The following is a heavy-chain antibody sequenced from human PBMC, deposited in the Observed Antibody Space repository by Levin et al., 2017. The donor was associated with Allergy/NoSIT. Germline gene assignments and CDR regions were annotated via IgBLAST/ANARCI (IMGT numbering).Heavy chain of an antibody. CDR2: IYPGDSDT. D-gene: IGHD6-13*01. J-gene: IGHJ4*02. V-gene: IGHV5-51*01. CDR1: GYSFTSYW. CDR3: ARLRYSSSWYIWYFDY. Sequence: GASVKVSCKGSGYSFTSYWIGWVRQMPGKGLEWMGIIYPGDSDTRYSPSFQGQVTISADKSISTAYLQWSSLKASDTAMYYCARLRYSSSWYIWYFDYWGQGTLVTVSS.